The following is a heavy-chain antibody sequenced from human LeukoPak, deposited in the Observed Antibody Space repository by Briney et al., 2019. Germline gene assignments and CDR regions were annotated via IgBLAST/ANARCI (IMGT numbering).Heavy chain of an antibody. CDR2: ISAYNGNT. Sequence: ASVKVSCKASGYTFTSYGISWVRQAPGQGLEWVTWISAYNGNTNYAQKLQGRVTMTTDTSTSTAYMELRSLRSDDTAVYYCARDGVVVAGHYWYFDLWGRGTLVTVSS. D-gene: IGHD6-19*01. CDR1: GYTFTSYG. CDR3: ARDGVVVAGHYWYFDL. J-gene: IGHJ2*01. V-gene: IGHV1-18*01.